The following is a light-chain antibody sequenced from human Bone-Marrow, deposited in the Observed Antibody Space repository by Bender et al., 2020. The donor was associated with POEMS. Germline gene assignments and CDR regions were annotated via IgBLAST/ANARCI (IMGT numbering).Light chain of an antibody. J-gene: IGLJ3*02. V-gene: IGLV1-40*01. CDR3: QSYDRSLGLV. CDR2: GNT. CDR1: SSNIGAGYE. Sequence: QSVLTQPPSVSGAPGQLVTISCTGSSSNIGAGYEVHWYQQFPGRAPKLLIYGNTNRPSGVPDRFSGSKSGTSASLAITGLQAEDEADYYCQSYDRSLGLVFGGGTKLTGL.